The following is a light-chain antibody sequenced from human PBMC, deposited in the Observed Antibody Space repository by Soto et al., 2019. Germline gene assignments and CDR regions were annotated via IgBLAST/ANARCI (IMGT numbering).Light chain of an antibody. Sequence: DIQMTQSPSTLSASVGDRVTITCRASQSIGSSLAWYQQRPGKAPNLLIYDASSLGSGVPSRFSGSGSGTEFTLTISCLQPYDFATYYCQHYDSYSLWTFGQGIRVEVK. CDR2: DAS. V-gene: IGKV1-5*01. CDR3: QHYDSYSLWT. CDR1: QSIGSS. J-gene: IGKJ1*01.